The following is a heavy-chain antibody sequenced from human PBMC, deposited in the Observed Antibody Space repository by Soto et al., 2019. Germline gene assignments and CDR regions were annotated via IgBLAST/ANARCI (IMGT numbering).Heavy chain of an antibody. CDR2: ISGSGGST. J-gene: IGHJ4*02. CDR1: GFTFSSYA. Sequence: GGSLRLSCAASGFTFSSYAMSWVRQAPGKGLERVSAISGSGGSTYYADSVKGRFTISRDNSKNTLYLQMNSLRAEDTAVYYCGKQPRGYSYGRIDYWGQGTLVTVSS. CDR3: GKQPRGYSYGRIDY. V-gene: IGHV3-23*01. D-gene: IGHD5-18*01.